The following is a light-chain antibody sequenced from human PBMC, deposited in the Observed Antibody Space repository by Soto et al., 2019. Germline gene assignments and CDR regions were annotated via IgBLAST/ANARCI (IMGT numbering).Light chain of an antibody. J-gene: IGKJ4*01. Sequence: AIQMTQSPSSLSASVGDRVTITCRASQGIRNDLAWYQRKPGKAPKLLIYTASSLQNGVPPRFSGSGSVTVFTLTIDSLQPEDFATYYCLQDFSFPLTFGGGTKVEIK. CDR3: LQDFSFPLT. V-gene: IGKV1-6*01. CDR2: TAS. CDR1: QGIRND.